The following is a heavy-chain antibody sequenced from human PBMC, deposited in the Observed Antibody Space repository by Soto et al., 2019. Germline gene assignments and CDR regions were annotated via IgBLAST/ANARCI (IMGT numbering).Heavy chain of an antibody. Sequence: QVQLQESGPGLVKPSQTLSLTCTVSGGSISTGGYYWNWIRQHPGKGLEWIGYFYYSGGTYYNPSLKSRVTISVNTSNNQFSLKLCSVTAADTAVYYCARIVFPWGQGTLVTVSS. CDR1: GGSISTGGYY. V-gene: IGHV4-31*03. D-gene: IGHD2-21*01. J-gene: IGHJ5*02. CDR2: FYYSGGT. CDR3: ARIVFP.